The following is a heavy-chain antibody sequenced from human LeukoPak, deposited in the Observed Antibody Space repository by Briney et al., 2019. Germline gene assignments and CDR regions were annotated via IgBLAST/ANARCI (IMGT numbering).Heavy chain of an antibody. V-gene: IGHV4-4*02. CDR3: ASDTYYDILTGYLDY. CDR2: IYHSGST. Sequence: TSETLSLTCAVSGGSISSSNWWSWVRQPPGKGLEWIGEIYHSGSTNYNPSLKSRVTISVDKSKNQFSLKLSSVTAADTAVYYCASDTYYDILTGYLDYWGQGTLVTVSS. CDR1: GGSISSSNW. J-gene: IGHJ4*02. D-gene: IGHD3-9*01.